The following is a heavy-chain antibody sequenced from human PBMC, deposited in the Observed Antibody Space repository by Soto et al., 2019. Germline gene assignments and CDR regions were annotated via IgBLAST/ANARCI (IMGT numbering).Heavy chain of an antibody. Sequence: ASVKVSCKVSGYTLTELSMHWVRQAPGKGLEKMGGFDPEDGETIYAQKFQGRVTMTEDTSTDTAYMELSSLRSEVTAVYFCARDPGDYGDGPIDYWGQGTLVTVSS. V-gene: IGHV1-24*01. CDR3: ARDPGDYGDGPIDY. CDR2: FDPEDGET. CDR1: GYTLTELS. J-gene: IGHJ4*02. D-gene: IGHD4-17*01.